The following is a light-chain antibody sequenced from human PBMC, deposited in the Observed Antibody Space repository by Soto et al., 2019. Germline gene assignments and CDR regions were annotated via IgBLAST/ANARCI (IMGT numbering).Light chain of an antibody. Sequence: EIVLTQSPGTLSLSPGERATLSCRASQSVSSSYLACYQQKPGQAPRLLIYGASSRATGIPDRFSGSGSGTDYTHTISKLKPEDFAVYYCQQYGSSPRTFGQGTKLDIK. CDR3: QQYGSSPRT. J-gene: IGKJ2*01. CDR1: QSVSSSY. CDR2: GAS. V-gene: IGKV3-20*01.